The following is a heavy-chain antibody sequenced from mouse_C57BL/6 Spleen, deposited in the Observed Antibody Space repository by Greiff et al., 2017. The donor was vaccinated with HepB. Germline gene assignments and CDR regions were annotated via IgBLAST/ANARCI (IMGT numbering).Heavy chain of an antibody. CDR1: GYTFTDYY. CDR2: IYPGSGNT. Sequence: VQLQQSGAELVRPGASVKLSCKASGYTFTDYYINWVKQRPGQGLEWIARIYPGSGNTYYNEKFKGKATLTAEKSSSTAYMQLSSLTSEDSAVYFCARGGPWYFDVWGTGTTVTVSS. CDR3: ARGGPWYFDV. V-gene: IGHV1-76*01. J-gene: IGHJ1*03.